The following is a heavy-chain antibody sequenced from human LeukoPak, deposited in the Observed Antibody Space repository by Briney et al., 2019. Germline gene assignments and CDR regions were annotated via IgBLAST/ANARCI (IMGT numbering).Heavy chain of an antibody. J-gene: IGHJ4*02. Sequence: KPSETLSLTCAVYGGSFSGYYWSWIRQPPGKGLEWIGEINHSGSTNYNPSLKSRVTISVDTSKNQFSLKLSSVTAADTAVYYCASHESSGWFGYRGQGTLVTVSS. CDR1: GGSFSGYY. V-gene: IGHV4-34*01. CDR2: INHSGST. D-gene: IGHD6-19*01. CDR3: ASHESSGWFGY.